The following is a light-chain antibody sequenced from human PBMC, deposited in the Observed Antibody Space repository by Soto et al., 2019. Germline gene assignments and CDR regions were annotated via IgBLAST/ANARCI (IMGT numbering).Light chain of an antibody. Sequence: QSALTQPPSASGSPGQSVTISCTGTSSDIGAYNSVSWYQHHPGKAPKLVIYEVSKGPSGVPDRFSGSKSGNTASLAISGLQSDDEADYYCASWDDSLNGLLFGTGTKLTVL. V-gene: IGLV2-8*01. CDR1: SSDIGAYNS. J-gene: IGLJ1*01. CDR2: EVS. CDR3: ASWDDSLNGLL.